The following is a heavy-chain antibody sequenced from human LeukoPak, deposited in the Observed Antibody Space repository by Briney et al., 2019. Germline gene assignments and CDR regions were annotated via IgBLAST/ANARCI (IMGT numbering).Heavy chain of an antibody. J-gene: IGHJ4*02. V-gene: IGHV4-61*02. CDR2: IYTSGST. D-gene: IGHD3-22*01. CDR3: ARVITDYYDSSGYSDYFDY. CDR1: GGSISSGSYY. Sequence: KSSETLSLTCTVSGGSISSGSYYWSWIRQPAGKGLEWIGRIYTSGSTNYNPSLKSRVTISVDTSKNQFSLKLSSVTAADTAVYYCARVITDYYDSSGYSDYFDYWGLGTLVTVSS.